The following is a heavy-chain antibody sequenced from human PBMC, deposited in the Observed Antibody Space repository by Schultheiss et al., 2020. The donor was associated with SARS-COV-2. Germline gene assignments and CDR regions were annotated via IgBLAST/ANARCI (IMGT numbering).Heavy chain of an antibody. J-gene: IGHJ1*01. CDR3: AKVRGATTVSEYFQH. D-gene: IGHD1-26*01. CDR1: GFTFSSYA. CDR2: ISYDGSNK. V-gene: IGHV3-30-3*01. Sequence: GESLKISCAASGFTFSSYAMHWVRQAPGKGLEWVAVISYDGSNKYYADSLKGRFTISRDNAKNTLYLQMNSLRAEDTAVYYCAKVRGATTVSEYFQHWGQGTLVTVSS.